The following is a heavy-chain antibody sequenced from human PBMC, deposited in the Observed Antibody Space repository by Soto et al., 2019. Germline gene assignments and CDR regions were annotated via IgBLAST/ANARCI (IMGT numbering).Heavy chain of an antibody. J-gene: IGHJ5*02. D-gene: IGHD2-2*01. CDR1: GVTFSSYA. Sequence: PWGSLRLSCAFSGVTFSSYAMSWVRQVPGKGLEWVSSISGSGDTTHYADSVRGRFTISRDNSWNTLYLQMNSLRAEDTAVYYCAKDPREPAAYIWFDPWGQGTQVTVSS. CDR3: AKDPREPAAYIWFDP. V-gene: IGHV3-23*01. CDR2: ISGSGDTT.